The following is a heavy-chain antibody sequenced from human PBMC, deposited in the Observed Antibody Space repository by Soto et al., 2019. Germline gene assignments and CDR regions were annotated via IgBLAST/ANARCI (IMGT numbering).Heavy chain of an antibody. CDR3: TKDRGSSGWNRIYYFYGMDV. Sequence: QVQLVESGGGVVQPGRSLRLSCTASGFSFDVYSLHWVRQAPGKGLEWVAVISYDGTNKYYADSVKGRFTISRDNSKHTLYLQMNSLRVEDTAVYYCTKDRGSSGWNRIYYFYGMDVWGLGTTVTVSS. J-gene: IGHJ6*02. CDR2: ISYDGTNK. CDR1: GFSFDVYS. D-gene: IGHD6-19*01. V-gene: IGHV3-30*18.